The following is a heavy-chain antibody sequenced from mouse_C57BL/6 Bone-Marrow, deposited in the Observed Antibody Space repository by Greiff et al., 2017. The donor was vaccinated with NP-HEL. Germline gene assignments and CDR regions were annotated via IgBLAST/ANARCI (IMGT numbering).Heavy chain of an antibody. CDR1: GFTFSSYA. CDR3: ARGGLLRWDYFDY. J-gene: IGHJ2*01. Sequence: DVKLVESGGGLVKPGGSLKLSCAASGFTFSSYAMSWVRQTPEKRLEWVATISDGGSYTYYPDNVKGRFTISRDNAKNHLYLQMSHLKSEDTAMYYCARGGLLRWDYFDYWGQGTTLTVSS. CDR2: ISDGGSYT. V-gene: IGHV5-4*03. D-gene: IGHD1-1*01.